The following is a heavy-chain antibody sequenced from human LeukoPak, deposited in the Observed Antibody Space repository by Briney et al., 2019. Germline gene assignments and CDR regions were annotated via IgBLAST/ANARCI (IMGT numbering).Heavy chain of an antibody. Sequence: PGGSLRLSCAASGFTFSSYAMHWVRQAPGKGLEWVAVISYDGSNKYYAGSVKGRFTISRDNSKNTLYLQMNSLRAEDTAVYYCARDSLSSSWYGMDYWGQGTLVTVSS. CDR1: GFTFSSYA. CDR2: ISYDGSNK. D-gene: IGHD6-13*01. V-gene: IGHV3-30*04. CDR3: ARDSLSSSWYGMDY. J-gene: IGHJ4*02.